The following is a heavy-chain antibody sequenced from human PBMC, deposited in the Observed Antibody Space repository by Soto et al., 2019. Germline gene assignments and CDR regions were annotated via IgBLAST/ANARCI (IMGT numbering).Heavy chain of an antibody. J-gene: IGHJ4*02. CDR1: GGSISSYY. D-gene: IGHD1-26*01. CDR3: ARRVGGSYYI. Sequence: QVQLQESGPGLVKPSETLSLTCTVSGGSISSYYWSWIRQPPGKGLERIGYIYYSGRTNYNPSLKGRVTISIETSKNQFSLKLSSVTAADAAVYYCARRVGGSYYIWGQGTLVTVS. CDR2: IYYSGRT. V-gene: IGHV4-59*08.